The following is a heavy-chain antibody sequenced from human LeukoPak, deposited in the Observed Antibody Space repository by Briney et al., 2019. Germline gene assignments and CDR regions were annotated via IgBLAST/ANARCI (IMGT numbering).Heavy chain of an antibody. J-gene: IGHJ4*02. V-gene: IGHV3-30*04. CDR2: ISYDGSNK. Sequence: PGRSLRLSCAASGFTVSSYATHWVRQAPGKGLEWVAVISYDGSNKYCADSVKGRFTISRDNSKSTLYLQMNSLRAEDTAVYYCARESDEWLVSFGDYWGQGTLVTVSS. CDR3: ARESDEWLVSFGDY. CDR1: GFTVSSYA. D-gene: IGHD6-19*01.